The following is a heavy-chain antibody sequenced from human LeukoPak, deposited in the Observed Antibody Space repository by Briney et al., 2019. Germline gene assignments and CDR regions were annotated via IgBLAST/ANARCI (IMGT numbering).Heavy chain of an antibody. D-gene: IGHD1-14*01. CDR3: AKDHRRGFDY. CDR2: ISGSGDST. J-gene: IGHJ4*02. CDR1: GFTFSNNG. V-gene: IGHV3-23*01. Sequence: GGTLRLSCAASGFTFSNNGMSWVRQAPGKGLEWVSAISGSGDSTYYAVSVKGRFAISRDNSKNTLYLQMSSLRAEDTAVYYCAKDHRRGFDYWGQGTLVTVSS.